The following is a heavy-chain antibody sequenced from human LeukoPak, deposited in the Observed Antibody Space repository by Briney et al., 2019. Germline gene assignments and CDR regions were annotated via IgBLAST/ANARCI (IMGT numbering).Heavy chain of an antibody. CDR1: GFTVSVNY. D-gene: IGHD3-22*01. V-gene: IGHV3-53*01. J-gene: IGHJ4*02. Sequence: GGSLRLSCAAFGFTVSVNYMSWVRQAPGKGLECVSVIYSGGNTNYADSVKGRFTISRDNSENTLYLQMNSLRAEDTALYYCTKRHDYYETSGYYPDFDFWGQGTLVSVSP. CDR2: IYSGGNT. CDR3: TKRHDYYETSGYYPDFDF.